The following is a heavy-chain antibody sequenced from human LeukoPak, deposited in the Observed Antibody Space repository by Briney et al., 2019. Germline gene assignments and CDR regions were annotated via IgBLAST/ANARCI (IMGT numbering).Heavy chain of an antibody. J-gene: IGHJ4*02. Sequence: GGSLRLSCAASGFTFSSYDMRWVRQAPGKGLEWVSGISGSGGSTYYADSVKGRFTISRDNSKNTLYLQMNSLRVEDTAVYYCAGRAGAYSHPYDYWGQGTLVTVSS. CDR2: ISGSGGST. D-gene: IGHD4/OR15-4a*01. CDR3: AGRAGAYSHPYDY. V-gene: IGHV3-23*01. CDR1: GFTFSSYD.